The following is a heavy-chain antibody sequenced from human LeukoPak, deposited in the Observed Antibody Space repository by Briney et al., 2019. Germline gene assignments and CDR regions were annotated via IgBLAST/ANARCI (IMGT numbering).Heavy chain of an antibody. CDR1: GFTFSSYA. Sequence: GGSLRLSCAASGFTFSSYAMSWVRQAPGKGLEWVSAIIGSGGSTYYADSVKGRVTISRDNSKNTLYLQINSLRAEDTAVYYCTRVTLPAAIAPLVYWGQGTLLSVST. J-gene: IGHJ4*02. D-gene: IGHD2-2*02. V-gene: IGHV3-23*01. CDR3: TRVTLPAAIAPLVY. CDR2: IIGSGGST.